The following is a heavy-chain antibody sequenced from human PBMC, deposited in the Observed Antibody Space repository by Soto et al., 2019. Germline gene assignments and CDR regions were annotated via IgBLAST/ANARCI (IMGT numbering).Heavy chain of an antibody. V-gene: IGHV3-23*01. CDR2: MGGANGDT. D-gene: IGHD2-21*01. CDR1: GFIFSNYA. CDR3: AKDRVNHNSVWDPFDI. J-gene: IGHJ3*02. Sequence: EVQMLESGGGLVQPGGSLRLSCAASGFIFSNYAMSWVRQAPGKGLEWVAGMGGANGDTYYADSVRGRFDISRDNSKSTLFLQMNSLRVEDTAVYLCAKDRVNHNSVWDPFDIWGQGTMFTVSS.